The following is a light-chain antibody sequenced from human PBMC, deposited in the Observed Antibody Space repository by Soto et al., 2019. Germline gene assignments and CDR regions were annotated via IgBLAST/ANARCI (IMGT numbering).Light chain of an antibody. Sequence: EIVLTQSPATLSLSPGERATLSCRASQNINNYLAWYQQKPGQAPRLLIYDASNRATGIPARFSGSGSGTDFTLTISSLEPEDFAVYYSQQCSNWPPLTFGGGTKVEIK. CDR3: QQCSNWPPLT. J-gene: IGKJ4*01. CDR2: DAS. CDR1: QNINNY. V-gene: IGKV3-11*01.